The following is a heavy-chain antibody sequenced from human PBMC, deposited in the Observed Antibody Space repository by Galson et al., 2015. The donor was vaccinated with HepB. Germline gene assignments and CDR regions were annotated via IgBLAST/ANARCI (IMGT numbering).Heavy chain of an antibody. Sequence: SVKVSCKASGYTFTSYDINWVRQATGQGLEWMGWMNPNSGNTGYAQKFQGRVTMTRSTSISTAYMELSSLRSEDTAVYYCARGPDCGGDCYSGYYYYYMDVWGKGTTVTVSS. J-gene: IGHJ6*03. CDR3: ARGPDCGGDCYSGYYYYYMDV. V-gene: IGHV1-8*01. CDR2: MNPNSGNT. D-gene: IGHD2-21*01. CDR1: GYTFTSYD.